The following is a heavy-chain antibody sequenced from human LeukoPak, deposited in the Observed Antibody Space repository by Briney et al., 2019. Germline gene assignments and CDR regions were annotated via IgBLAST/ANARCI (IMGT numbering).Heavy chain of an antibody. CDR3: ARSHIVAVTGFAFDI. J-gene: IGHJ3*02. CDR2: IYYSGNT. D-gene: IGHD2-21*02. Sequence: SETLSLTCTVSGGSISSSSYYWGWIRQSPGKGLEWIGSIYYSGNTYYNPSLNSRVTITVDTSKNQLSLQLSSVTAADTTVYYCARSHIVAVTGFAFDIWGQGTLVTVSS. CDR1: GGSISSSSYY. V-gene: IGHV4-39*01.